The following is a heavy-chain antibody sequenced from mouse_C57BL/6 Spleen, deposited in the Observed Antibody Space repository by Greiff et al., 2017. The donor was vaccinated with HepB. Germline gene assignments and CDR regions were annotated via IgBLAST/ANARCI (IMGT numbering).Heavy chain of an antibody. CDR2: IYPGDGDT. Sequence: QVQLQQSGPELVKPGASVKISCKASGYAFSSSWMNWVKQRPGKGLEWIGRIYPGDGDTNYNGKFKGKATLTADKSSSTAYMQLSSLTSEASAVYFCARSGDGYYFYDFDYWGQGTTLTVSS. CDR3: ARSGDGYYFYDFDY. D-gene: IGHD2-3*01. J-gene: IGHJ2*01. V-gene: IGHV1-82*01. CDR1: GYAFSSSW.